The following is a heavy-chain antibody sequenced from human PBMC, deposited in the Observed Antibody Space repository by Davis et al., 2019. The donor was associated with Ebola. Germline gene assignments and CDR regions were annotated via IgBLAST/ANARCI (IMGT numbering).Heavy chain of an antibody. V-gene: IGHV5-51*01. CDR2: FHPGTSDL. J-gene: IGHJ4*02. D-gene: IGHD3-10*01. Sequence: GESLKISCKGSGYSFNNYWIGWVRQLPGKGLEWMGNFHPGTSDLKYSPSFQGQIIISVDRSIRTAYLEWRSLQSSDTGIYYCASQGHKRNYLIHDYWGQGTPVTVTS. CDR3: ASQGHKRNYLIHDY. CDR1: GYSFNNYW.